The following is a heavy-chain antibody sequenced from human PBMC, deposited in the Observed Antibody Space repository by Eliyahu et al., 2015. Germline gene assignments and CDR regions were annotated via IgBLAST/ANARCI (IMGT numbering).Heavy chain of an antibody. V-gene: IGHV2-5*02. CDR3: AHTRSLDNNNYDFWFAP. Sequence: QITLKESGPTLVKPTQTLTLTCTXSGFSLRTSGVGVGWIRQPPGKALEWLAVIXWDDDKRYSPSLNSRLTINKDTSKNQVVLTMTNMDPVDTATYYCAHTRSLDNNNYDFWFAPWGQGTLVTVSS. J-gene: IGHJ5*02. CDR2: IXWDDDK. D-gene: IGHD4-11*01. CDR1: GFSLRTSGVG.